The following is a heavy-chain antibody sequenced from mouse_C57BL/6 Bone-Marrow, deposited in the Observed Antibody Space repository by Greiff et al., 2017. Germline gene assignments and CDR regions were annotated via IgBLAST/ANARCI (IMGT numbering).Heavy chain of an antibody. D-gene: IGHD2-4*01. CDR2: INPYNGGT. CDR3: ARMTMNYAMDY. J-gene: IGHJ4*01. Sequence: VQLQQSGPVLVKPGASVKMSCKASGYKFTDYYMNWVKQSHGKSLEWIGVINPYNGGTSYNQKCKGKATLNVDKSSSTAFMELNSLTSEVSAVYYCARMTMNYAMDYWGQGTSVTVSS. CDR1: GYKFTDYY. V-gene: IGHV1-19*01.